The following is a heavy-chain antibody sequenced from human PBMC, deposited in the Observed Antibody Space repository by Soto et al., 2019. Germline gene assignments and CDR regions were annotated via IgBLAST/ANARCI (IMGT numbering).Heavy chain of an antibody. CDR1: GDSVTSGNYY. CDR3: ARIPVHTSMISWFDP. V-gene: IGHV4-61*01. D-gene: IGHD5-18*01. J-gene: IGHJ5*01. CDR2: IYCSGNT. Sequence: SETLSLTCTVSGDSVTSGNYYWSWIRQPPGKGLEWLGDIYCSGNTSYSPSPKSRVTMSLDRSNNQFSLNLISVTAADTAVYSCARIPVHTSMISWFDPWGQGILVTVSS.